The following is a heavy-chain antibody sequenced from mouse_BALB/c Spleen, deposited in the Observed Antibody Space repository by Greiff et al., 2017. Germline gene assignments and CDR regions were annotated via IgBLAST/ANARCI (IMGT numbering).Heavy chain of an antibody. J-gene: IGHJ2*01. CDR1: GYTFTDYV. CDR2: IYPGSGST. CDR3: ARGGTLDY. V-gene: IGHV1-77*01. Sequence: VMLVESGPELVKPGASVKMSCKASGYTFTDYVISWVKQRTGQGLEWIGEIYPGSGSTYYNEKFKGKATLTADKSSNTAYMQLSSLTSEDSAVYFCARGGTLDYWGQGTTLTVSS. D-gene: IGHD3-3*01.